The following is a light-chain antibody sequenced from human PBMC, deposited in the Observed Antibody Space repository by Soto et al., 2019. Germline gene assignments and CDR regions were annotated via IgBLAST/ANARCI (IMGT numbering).Light chain of an antibody. V-gene: IGKV1-12*01. CDR3: QHADSFPLIT. Sequence: IQMTQSPSSLSASVGDRVTITCRSSEDISTWLAWYQQKPGKAPKLLIYAASSLQSGVPSRFSGSGSGTDFTLTISSLQPEDFATYYCQHADSFPLITFGQGTRLAIK. J-gene: IGKJ5*01. CDR1: EDISTW. CDR2: AAS.